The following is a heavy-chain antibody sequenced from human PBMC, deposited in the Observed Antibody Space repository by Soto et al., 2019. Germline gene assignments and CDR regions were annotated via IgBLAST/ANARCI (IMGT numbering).Heavy chain of an antibody. Sequence: QVQLVQSGAEVKKPGASVKVSCKASGYTFTSYDINWVRQATGQGLEWMGWMNPNSGNTGYAQKLQGRVTMTSNTSISTAYTELSSLRSEATAVYYCARERTGTTSMDVWGQGTTVTVSS. CDR2: MNPNSGNT. J-gene: IGHJ6*02. V-gene: IGHV1-8*01. CDR3: ARERTGTTSMDV. D-gene: IGHD1-1*01. CDR1: GYTFTSYD.